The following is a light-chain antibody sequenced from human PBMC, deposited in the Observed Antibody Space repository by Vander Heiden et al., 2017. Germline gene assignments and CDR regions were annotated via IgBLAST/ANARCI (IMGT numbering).Light chain of an antibody. CDR1: QSVSSN. Sequence: EIGMTQSPATLSVSPGERATLSCRASQSVSSNLAWYQQKPGQAPRLLIYGASTTSSCTPSRFSGSGSGTEFTLTISSLQSEDFAVYYCQQYNSCPFTFGQGTKVEIK. CDR3: QQYNSCPFT. CDR2: GAS. V-gene: IGKV3-15*01. J-gene: IGKJ1*01.